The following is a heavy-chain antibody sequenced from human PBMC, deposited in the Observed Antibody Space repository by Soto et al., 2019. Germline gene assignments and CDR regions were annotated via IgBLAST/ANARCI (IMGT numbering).Heavy chain of an antibody. J-gene: IGHJ5*02. CDR1: GGTFSGYY. CDR2: INHSGST. D-gene: IGHD5-18*01. Sequence: QVQLQQWDAGLLKPSETLSLTCAVYGGTFSGYYWSWIRQPPGKGLEWIGEINHSGSTNYNPSLKSRVTISVDTSKNQFSLKLSSVTAADTAVYYCAKGTAMFRSNLFDPWGQGTLVTVSS. V-gene: IGHV4-34*01. CDR3: AKGTAMFRSNLFDP.